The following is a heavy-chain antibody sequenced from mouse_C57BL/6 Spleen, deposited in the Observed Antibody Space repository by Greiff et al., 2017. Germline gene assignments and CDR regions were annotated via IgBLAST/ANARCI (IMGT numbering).Heavy chain of an antibody. CDR3: ASYGSSYKAWFAY. J-gene: IGHJ3*01. CDR2: IYPGSGST. V-gene: IGHV1-55*01. CDR1: GYTFTSYW. D-gene: IGHD1-1*01. Sequence: QVQLQQPGAELVKPGASVKMSCKASGYTFTSYWITWVKQRPGQGLEWIGDIYPGSGSTNYNEKFKSKATLTVDTSSSTADMQLSSLTSEDSAVYYCASYGSSYKAWFAYWGQGTLVTVSA.